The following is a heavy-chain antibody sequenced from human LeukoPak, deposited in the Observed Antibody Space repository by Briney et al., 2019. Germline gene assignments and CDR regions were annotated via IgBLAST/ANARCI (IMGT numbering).Heavy chain of an antibody. CDR1: GFTVSSNY. CDR2: IYSGGST. D-gene: IGHD6-19*01. J-gene: IGHJ6*02. Sequence: GGSLRLSCAASGFTVSSNYMSWVRQAPGKGLEWVFIIYSGGSTYYADSVKGQFTISRDNSKNTLYLQMNSLRVEDTAVYYCARGIKVAGIYYYGMDVWGQGTTVTVSS. V-gene: IGHV3-53*01. CDR3: ARGIKVAGIYYYGMDV.